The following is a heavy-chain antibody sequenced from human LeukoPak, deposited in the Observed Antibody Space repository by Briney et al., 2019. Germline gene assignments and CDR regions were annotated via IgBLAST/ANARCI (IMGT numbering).Heavy chain of an antibody. J-gene: IGHJ4*02. Sequence: SETLSLTCAVYGGSFSSYYWSWIRQPPGKGLEWIGEINHSGSTNYNPSLKSRVTISVDTSKNQFSLKLSSVTAADTAVYYCARRIYYYDSGSYPRKGGYFDYWGQGTLVTVSS. CDR2: INHSGST. CDR3: ARRIYYYDSGSYPRKGGYFDY. CDR1: GGSFSSYY. V-gene: IGHV4-34*01. D-gene: IGHD3-10*01.